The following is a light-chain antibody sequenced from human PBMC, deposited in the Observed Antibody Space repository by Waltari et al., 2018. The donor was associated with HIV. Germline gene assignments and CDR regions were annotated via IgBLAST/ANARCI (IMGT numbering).Light chain of an antibody. CDR3: QQYNRFPQT. V-gene: IGKV1-5*03. CDR1: QNTYGW. CDR2: RAS. Sequence: DIQMTQSPSTLSASVGDRVTITCRASQNTYGWLAWYQQKPGTAPKLLISRASSLERGVPSRFSGSGSGTDFTLTINSLQPDDFATYYCQQYNRFPQTFGQGTKVETK. J-gene: IGKJ2*01.